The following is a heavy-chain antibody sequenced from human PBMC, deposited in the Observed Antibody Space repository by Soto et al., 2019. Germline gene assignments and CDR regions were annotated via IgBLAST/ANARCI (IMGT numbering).Heavy chain of an antibody. CDR3: ARDRNIAAALDY. Sequence: QVQLVESGGGVVQPGRSLRLSCAASGFTFSSYAMHWVRQAPGKGLEWVAVISYDGSNKYYADSVKGRFTISRDNSKNTLYLQMNSLRAEDTAVYYCARDRNIAAALDYWGHGTLVTVSS. CDR2: ISYDGSNK. D-gene: IGHD6-13*01. CDR1: GFTFSSYA. V-gene: IGHV3-30-3*01. J-gene: IGHJ4*01.